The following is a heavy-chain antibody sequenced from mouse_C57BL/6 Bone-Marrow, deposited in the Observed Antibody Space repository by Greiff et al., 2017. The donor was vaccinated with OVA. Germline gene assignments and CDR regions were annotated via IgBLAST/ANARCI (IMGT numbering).Heavy chain of an antibody. CDR2: LRSKSNNYAT. V-gene: IGHV10-1*01. CDR1: GFSFNTYA. J-gene: IGHJ3*01. D-gene: IGHD3-3*01. CDR3: VLGFNWFAY. Sequence: EVQLVESGGGLVQPKGSLKLSCAASGFSFNTYAMNWVRQAPGTGLEWVARLRSKSNNYATYYADSVKDRFTISRDDSESMLYLQMNNLKTEDTAMYYCVLGFNWFAYWGQGTLVTVSA.